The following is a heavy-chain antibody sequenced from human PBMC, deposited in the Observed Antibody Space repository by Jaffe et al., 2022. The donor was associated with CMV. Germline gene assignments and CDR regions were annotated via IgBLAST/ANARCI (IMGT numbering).Heavy chain of an antibody. Sequence: EVQLVESGGDLVKPGGSLRLSCEVSGFNFTKAWMSWVRQSPEKRLEWVGRITAKNDGGATDYAAPVQGRFIVSRDDSKNTLYLQMNGLKTEDTGVYYCTRDRNSGSSQMWGQGTLVTVSS. V-gene: IGHV3-15*01. CDR3: TRDRNSGSSQM. D-gene: IGHD1-26*01. CDR2: ITAKNDGGAT. CDR1: GFNFTKAW. J-gene: IGHJ3*01.